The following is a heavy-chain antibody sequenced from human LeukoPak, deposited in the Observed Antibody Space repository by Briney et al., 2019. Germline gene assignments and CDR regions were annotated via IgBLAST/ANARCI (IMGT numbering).Heavy chain of an antibody. CDR1: GFTFGDYA. Sequence: GRSLRLSSTASGFTFGDYAMSWFRQAPGKGLEWVGFIRSKAYGGTTEYAASVKGRFTISRDDSKSIAYLQMNSLKTEDTAVYYCTRDQGTPGYYGMDVWGQGTTVTVSS. D-gene: IGHD1-1*01. CDR3: TRDQGTPGYYGMDV. V-gene: IGHV3-49*03. J-gene: IGHJ6*02. CDR2: IRSKAYGGTT.